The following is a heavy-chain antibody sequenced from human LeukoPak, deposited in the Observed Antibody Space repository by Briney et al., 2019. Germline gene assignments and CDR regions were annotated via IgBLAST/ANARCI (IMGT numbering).Heavy chain of an antibody. J-gene: IGHJ4*02. D-gene: IGHD2-15*01. CDR3: AKRPVVATFDY. CDR2: IHYSGIT. Sequence: PSEILSLTCTVSGGSISGYYWSWIRQPPGKGLEWIGFIHYSGITNYNPSLKSRVTILLDMSKNQFSLRLTSVTTADTAVYYCAKRPVVATFDYWGQGTLVTVSS. V-gene: IGHV4-59*01. CDR1: GGSISGYY.